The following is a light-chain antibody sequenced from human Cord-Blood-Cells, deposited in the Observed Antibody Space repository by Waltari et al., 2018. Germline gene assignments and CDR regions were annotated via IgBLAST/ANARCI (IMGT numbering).Light chain of an antibody. J-gene: IGKJ4*01. V-gene: IGKV4-1*01. Sequence: IVMTQSPDSLAVSLGQRAPINCKSSQSVLYSSNNKNYLAWYQQKPGQPPKLLIYWASTRESGVPDRFSGSGSGTDFTLTISSLQAEDVAVYYCQQYYSTPTFGGGTKVEIK. CDR1: QSVLYSSNNKNY. CDR2: WAS. CDR3: QQYYSTPT.